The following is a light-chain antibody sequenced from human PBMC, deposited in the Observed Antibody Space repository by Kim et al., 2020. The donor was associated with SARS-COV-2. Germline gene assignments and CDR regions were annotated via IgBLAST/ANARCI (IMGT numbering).Light chain of an antibody. CDR3: CSYAGGPYV. V-gene: IGLV2-23*02. J-gene: IGLJ1*01. CDR1: SSDVETYNL. CDR2: DVS. Sequence: PGQSLTSSCTGTSSDVETYNLVSWYQHHPGKAPKFMIYDVSKRTSGVSSRFSGSKSGNTASLTISDLQAEDEAYYYCCSYAGGPYVFGTGTKVTVL.